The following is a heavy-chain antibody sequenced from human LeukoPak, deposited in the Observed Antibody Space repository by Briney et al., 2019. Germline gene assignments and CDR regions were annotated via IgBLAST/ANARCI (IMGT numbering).Heavy chain of an antibody. CDR1: GFTFSGFS. CDR2: INGNGDKT. Sequence: GGSLRLSCAASGFTFSGFSMHWIRQAPGRGLEYVSAINGNGDKTFYTDSVRGRFTIFRDNSKNTLFLQMGSLRGEDTVLYFCARIGMENFYDLWGQGTLVTVSS. D-gene: IGHD2/OR15-2a*01. J-gene: IGHJ5*02. CDR3: ARIGMENFYDL. V-gene: IGHV3-64*02.